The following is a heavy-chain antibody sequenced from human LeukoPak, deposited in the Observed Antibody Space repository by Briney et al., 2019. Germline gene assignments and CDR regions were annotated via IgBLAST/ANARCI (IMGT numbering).Heavy chain of an antibody. CDR2: INPNSGGT. D-gene: IGHD3-22*01. CDR3: ATHLVVVIATLIY. V-gene: IGHV1-2*02. J-gene: IGHJ4*02. CDR1: AYTFSSYG. Sequence: GASVKVSCKASAYTFSSYGVSWVRQAPGQGLEWMGWINPNSGGTNYAQKFQGRVTMTRDTSISTAYMELSRLRSDDTAVYYCATHLVVVIATLIYWGQGTLVTVSS.